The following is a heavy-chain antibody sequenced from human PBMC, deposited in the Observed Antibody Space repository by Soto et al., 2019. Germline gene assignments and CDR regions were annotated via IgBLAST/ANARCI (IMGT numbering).Heavy chain of an antibody. CDR2: INDSGST. D-gene: IGHD2-15*01. CDR3: ARETGRYCSGESCYPFGP. CDR1: GGSFRGYD. V-gene: IGHV4-34*01. Sequence: AETLSLTCAVYGGSFRGYDWSWIRQPPGKGLEWLGEINDSGSTNYNPSLKTRITISLDTSKKEISLRLSSVTAADTAVYYCARETGRYCSGESCYPFGPWGQGALVTVSS. J-gene: IGHJ5*02.